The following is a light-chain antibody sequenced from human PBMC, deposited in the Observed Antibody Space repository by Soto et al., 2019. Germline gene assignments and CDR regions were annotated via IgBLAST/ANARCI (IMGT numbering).Light chain of an antibody. CDR1: QSVTIK. CDR3: QHRANWPLT. CDR2: DAS. V-gene: IGKV3-11*01. Sequence: EVVLTQSPATLSLSPGERVTLSCRASQSVTIKLAWYQQKPGQAPRLLIYDASTRATGIPARFSGSGSGTDFTLTISSLEPEDFAVYFRQHRANWPLTFGGGTKVDIK. J-gene: IGKJ4*01.